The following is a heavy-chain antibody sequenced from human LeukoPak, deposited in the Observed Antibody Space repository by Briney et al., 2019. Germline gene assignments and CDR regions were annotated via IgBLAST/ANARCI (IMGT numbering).Heavy chain of an antibody. V-gene: IGHV4-61*01. Sequence: PSETLSLTCTVSGGSVSGGSYYWSWIRQPPGKGLEWIGYIYYSGSTNYNPSLKSRVTISVDTSKNQFSLKLSSVTAADTAVYYCARADGGNDILTGYALGYYYYYGMDVWGKGTTVTVSS. CDR1: GGSVSGGSYY. J-gene: IGHJ6*04. D-gene: IGHD3-9*01. CDR3: ARADGGNDILTGYALGYYYYYGMDV. CDR2: IYYSGST.